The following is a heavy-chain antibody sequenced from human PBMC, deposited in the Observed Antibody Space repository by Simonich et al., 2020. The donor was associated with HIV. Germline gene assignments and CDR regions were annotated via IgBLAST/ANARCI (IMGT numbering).Heavy chain of an antibody. CDR2: ITPGGSR. J-gene: IGHJ6*03. D-gene: IGHD2-15*01. CDR1: GYTFTSYY. V-gene: IGHV1-46*01. CDR3: ARGSPQDPYYYYYYMDV. Sequence: QVQLVQSGAEVKKPGASVKVSCKASGYTFTSYYMNWVRQAPGQGLEGMGKITPGGSRTHAQKFQGRVTMTRDTATGTVNMELSSLISDDAAVDYCARGSPQDPYYYYYYMDVWGKGTTVTVSS.